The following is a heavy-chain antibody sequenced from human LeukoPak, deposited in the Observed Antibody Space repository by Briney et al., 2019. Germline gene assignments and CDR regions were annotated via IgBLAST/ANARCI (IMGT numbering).Heavy chain of an antibody. V-gene: IGHV3-74*03. CDR2: INSDGSNT. CDR1: GFTFNRFW. D-gene: IGHD5-24*01. Sequence: GGSLRLSCAPSGFTFNRFWMHWVRQVPGKGLEWVSRINSDGSNTTYADSVRGRLTTSRDNAKDTVYLQMNSLRPDDTAVYYCTRDYGMAGSTNAFDIWGQGTMVTVSS. J-gene: IGHJ3*02. CDR3: TRDYGMAGSTNAFDI.